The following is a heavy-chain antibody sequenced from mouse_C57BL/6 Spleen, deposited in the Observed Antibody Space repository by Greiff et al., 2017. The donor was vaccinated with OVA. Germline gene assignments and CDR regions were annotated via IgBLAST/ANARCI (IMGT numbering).Heavy chain of an antibody. V-gene: IGHV1-62-2*01. J-gene: IGHJ2*01. CDR1: GYTFTEYT. Sequence: QVQLQQSGAELVKPGASVKLSCKASGYTFTEYTIHWVKQRSGQGLEWIGWFYPGSGSIKYNEKFKDKATLTADKSSSTVYMELSRLTSEDSAVYFWARHEDVPHYYGSSGYFDYWGQGTTLTVSS. D-gene: IGHD1-1*01. CDR3: ARHEDVPHYYGSSGYFDY. CDR2: FYPGSGSI.